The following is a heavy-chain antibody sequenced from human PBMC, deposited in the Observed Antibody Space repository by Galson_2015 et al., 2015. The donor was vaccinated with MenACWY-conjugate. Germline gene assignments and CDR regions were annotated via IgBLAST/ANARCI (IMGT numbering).Heavy chain of an antibody. CDR3: AKEWDPIVVVVAATGVGGMDV. CDR2: ISGSGGST. D-gene: IGHD2-15*01. Sequence: SLRLSCAASGFTFSSYAMSWVRQAPGKGLEWVSAISGSGGSTYYADSVKGRFTISRDNSKNTLYLQMNSLRAEDTAVYYCAKEWDPIVVVVAATGVGGMDVWGQGTTVTVSS. V-gene: IGHV3-23*01. J-gene: IGHJ6*02. CDR1: GFTFSSYA.